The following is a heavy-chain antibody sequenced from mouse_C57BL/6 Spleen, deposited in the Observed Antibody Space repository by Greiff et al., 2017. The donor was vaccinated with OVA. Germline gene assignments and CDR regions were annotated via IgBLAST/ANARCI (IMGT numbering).Heavy chain of an antibody. Sequence: VQLQESGAELVKPGASVKISCKASGYAFSSYWMNWVKQRPGKGLEWIGQIYPGDGDTNYNGKFQGKATLTADKSSSTAYMQLSSLTSEDSAVDFCASSQDGIYAMDYWGQGTSVTVSS. V-gene: IGHV1-80*01. J-gene: IGHJ4*01. D-gene: IGHD2-3*01. CDR3: ASSQDGIYAMDY. CDR2: IYPGDGDT. CDR1: GYAFSSYW.